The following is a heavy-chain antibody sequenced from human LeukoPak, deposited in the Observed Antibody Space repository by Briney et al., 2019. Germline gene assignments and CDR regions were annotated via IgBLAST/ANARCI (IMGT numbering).Heavy chain of an antibody. CDR1: GFTFSTYW. D-gene: IGHD3-10*01. J-gene: IGHJ4*02. Sequence: GGSLRLSCAASGFTFSTYWMNWVRQAPGKGLEGWANINKYGNEKYYVDSVKGRFTISRDNGKNSLYLEMNSLRAEDTAVYYCATGTEMDRGVIINGHLDYWGQGTLVTASS. CDR2: INKYGNEK. V-gene: IGHV3-7*01. CDR3: ATGTEMDRGVIINGHLDY.